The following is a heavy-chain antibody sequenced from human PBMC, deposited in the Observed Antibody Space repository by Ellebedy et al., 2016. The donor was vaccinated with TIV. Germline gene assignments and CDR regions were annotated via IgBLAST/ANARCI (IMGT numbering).Heavy chain of an antibody. D-gene: IGHD6-19*01. CDR3: ASSDSGGWPNWFDP. V-gene: IGHV3-7*03. Sequence: PGGSLRLSCAVSGFTSSNFWMTWVRQAPGKGLEWVANINQDGSEKYYVGSVRGRFTISRDNAKNSLYLQMNSLRAEDTAVYYCASSDSGGWPNWFDPWGQGTLVTVSS. CDR1: GFTSSNFW. J-gene: IGHJ5*02. CDR2: INQDGSEK.